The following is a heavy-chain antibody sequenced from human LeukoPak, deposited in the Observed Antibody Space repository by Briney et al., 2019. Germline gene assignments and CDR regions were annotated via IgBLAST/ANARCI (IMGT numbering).Heavy chain of an antibody. J-gene: IGHJ6*02. CDR1: GFTFSSYA. Sequence: GGSLRLSCAASGFTFSSYAMHWVRQAPGKGLEWVAVISYDGSSKYYADSVKGRFTISRDNSKNTLYLQMNSLRAEDTAVYYCARVGAARSYYYYGMDVWGQGTTVTVSS. CDR3: ARVGAARSYYYYGMDV. D-gene: IGHD6-6*01. V-gene: IGHV3-30-3*01. CDR2: ISYDGSSK.